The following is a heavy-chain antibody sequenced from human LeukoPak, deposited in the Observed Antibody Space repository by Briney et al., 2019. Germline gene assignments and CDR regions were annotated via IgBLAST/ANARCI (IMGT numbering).Heavy chain of an antibody. V-gene: IGHV4-34*01. D-gene: IGHD1-26*01. J-gene: IGHJ6*03. CDR3: ARADTGATRELDYYYYNMDV. CDR2: INHSGST. CDR1: GGSFSGYY. Sequence: SETLSLTCAVYGGSFSGYYWSWIRQPPGKGLEWIGEINHSGSTNYNPSLKSRVTISVDTSKNQFSLKLSSVTTADTAIYYCARADTGATRELDYYYYNMDVWGKETTVTVSS.